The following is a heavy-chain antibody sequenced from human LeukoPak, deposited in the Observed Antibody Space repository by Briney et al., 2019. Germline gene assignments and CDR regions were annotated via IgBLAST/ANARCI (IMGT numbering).Heavy chain of an antibody. J-gene: IGHJ3*01. CDR1: GGSISSYY. D-gene: IGHD7-27*01. CDR2: IYYSGST. V-gene: IGHV4-59*01. Sequence: SETLSLTCTVSGGSISSYYWSWIRQPPGKRLEWIGHIYYSGSTSYNPSLKSRFTISVDTSKNQFSLKLRSVTAADTAVYYCARGKLGISLDAFDVWGQGTMVTVPP. CDR3: ARGKLGISLDAFDV.